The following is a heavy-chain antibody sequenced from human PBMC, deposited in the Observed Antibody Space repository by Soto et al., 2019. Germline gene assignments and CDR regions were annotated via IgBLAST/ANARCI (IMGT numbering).Heavy chain of an antibody. CDR3: TTENGDYANSLSDRSGAFDI. D-gene: IGHD4-17*01. Sequence: PGGALRLSCVASGFSITNTWMHWVRQAPGKGLEWVGRIKSKADGGTTDYAAPVKGRFTISRDDSKNTLYLQMNSLKTEDTAVYYCTTENGDYANSLSDRSGAFDIRGQGTMVTVPS. J-gene: IGHJ3*02. CDR1: GFSITNTW. CDR2: IKSKADGGTT. V-gene: IGHV3-15*07.